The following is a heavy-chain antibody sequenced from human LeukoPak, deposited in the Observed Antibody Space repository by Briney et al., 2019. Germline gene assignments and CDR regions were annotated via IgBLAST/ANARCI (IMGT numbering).Heavy chain of an antibody. Sequence: GGSLRLSCTASGFTFSDYYMYWIRQAPGKGLEWVSYISSSSNTRYYEDSVRGRFTVSRDNAKNTLYLQMNSLRADDTAVYCCVRPPVDAAINQITYYYYMDVWGTGTPVTVSS. CDR1: GFTFSDYY. V-gene: IGHV3-11*04. CDR2: ISSSSNTR. D-gene: IGHD5-18*01. J-gene: IGHJ6*03. CDR3: VRPPVDAAINQITYYYYMDV.